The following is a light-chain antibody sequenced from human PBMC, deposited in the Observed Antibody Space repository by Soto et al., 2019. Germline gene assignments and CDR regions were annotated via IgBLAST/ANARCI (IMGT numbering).Light chain of an antibody. CDR1: QGISSA. V-gene: IGKV1D-13*01. CDR3: QQYNNYLRT. CDR2: DAS. Sequence: AIQLTQSPSSLSASVGDRVTITCRASQGISSAIAWYQQKPGKAPKFLIYDASSLESGVPSMFSGSGSGTDFTLTISSLQPEGFATYYCQQYNNYLRTFGQGTKVEIK. J-gene: IGKJ1*01.